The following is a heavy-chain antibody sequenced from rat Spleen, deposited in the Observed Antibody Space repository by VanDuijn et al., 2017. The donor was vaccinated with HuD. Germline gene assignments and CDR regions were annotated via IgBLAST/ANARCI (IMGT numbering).Heavy chain of an antibody. CDR3: TRLWDY. V-gene: IGHV5S13*01. J-gene: IGHJ2*01. Sequence: EVQLVESGGGLVQPGRSLKLSCAASGFTFSDYDMAWVRQAPTKGLEWIASISTGGGGTYYPDSVKGRFTISRDNTKNTLSLQMDSLRSEDTATYYCTRLWDYWGQGVMVTVSS. CDR1: GFTFSDYD. CDR2: ISTGGGGT.